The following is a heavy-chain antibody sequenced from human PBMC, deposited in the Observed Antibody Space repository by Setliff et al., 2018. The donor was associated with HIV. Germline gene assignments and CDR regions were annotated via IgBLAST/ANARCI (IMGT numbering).Heavy chain of an antibody. CDR1: GFTFSSYA. Sequence: GGSLRLSCAASGFTFSSYAMHWVRQAPGKGLEYVSSISSNGGNTYYASSLKGRFTISRDNSKNTLYLQMSSLRSEDTAVYYCARGVDGDYRYYMDVWGEGTTVTVSS. J-gene: IGHJ6*03. CDR3: ARGVDGDYRYYMDV. V-gene: IGHV3-64*01. CDR2: ISSNGGNT. D-gene: IGHD3-10*01.